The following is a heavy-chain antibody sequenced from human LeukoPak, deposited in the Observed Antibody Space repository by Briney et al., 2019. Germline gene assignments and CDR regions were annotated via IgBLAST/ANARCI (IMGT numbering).Heavy chain of an antibody. Sequence: GASVKVSCKVSGYTLTELSMHWVRQAPGKGLEWMGGFDPEDGETIYAQKFQGRVTMTEDTSTDTAYMELSSLRSEDTAVYYCATDYPDGSGSKFDYWGQGTLVTVSS. CDR2: FDPEDGET. D-gene: IGHD3-10*01. CDR1: GYTLTELS. V-gene: IGHV1-24*01. J-gene: IGHJ4*02. CDR3: ATDYPDGSGSKFDY.